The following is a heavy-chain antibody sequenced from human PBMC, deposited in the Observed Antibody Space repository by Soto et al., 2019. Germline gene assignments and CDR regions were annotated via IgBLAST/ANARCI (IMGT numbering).Heavy chain of an antibody. CDR3: AHRPRGFSYYFDY. V-gene: IGHV3-30*03. CDR2: ISYDGSNE. D-gene: IGHD3-10*01. Sequence: GGSLRLSCAASGFIFSNYGMHWVRQAPGKGLEWVAIISYDGSNEYYADSVKGRFTISRDNSKSTLYLQMNSLRAEDTSVYYCAHRPRGFSYYFDYWGQGTLVTVSS. CDR1: GFIFSNYG. J-gene: IGHJ4*02.